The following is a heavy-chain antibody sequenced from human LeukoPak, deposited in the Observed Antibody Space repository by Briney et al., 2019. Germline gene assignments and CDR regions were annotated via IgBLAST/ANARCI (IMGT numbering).Heavy chain of an antibody. CDR2: ISYDGTNK. Sequence: PGRSLRLSCAASGFTFSSYAIHWVRQAPGKGLEWVAVISYDGTNKYYADSVKGRFTISRDNSRNTLHLEMNSLRAEDTAVYYCAKDGVGDTRDYFDYWGQGTLVTVSS. D-gene: IGHD1-26*01. CDR1: GFTFSSYA. J-gene: IGHJ4*02. V-gene: IGHV3-30-3*01. CDR3: AKDGVGDTRDYFDY.